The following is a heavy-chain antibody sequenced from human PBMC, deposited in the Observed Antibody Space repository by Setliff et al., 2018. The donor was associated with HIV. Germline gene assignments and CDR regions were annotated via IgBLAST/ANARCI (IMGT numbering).Heavy chain of an antibody. J-gene: IGHJ4*02. V-gene: IGHV1-2*02. CDR2: INVNSGGT. CDR1: GYLFTGYY. Sequence: ASVKVSCKASGYLFTGYYMHWVRQAPGQGLEWMGWINVNSGGTNYAQKFQGRVTMTTDTSTRTAYMELRSLRSDDTAVYYCARDSRSSIAPYNFDYWGQGTVVTVSS. CDR3: ARDSRSSIAPYNFDY. D-gene: IGHD6-6*01.